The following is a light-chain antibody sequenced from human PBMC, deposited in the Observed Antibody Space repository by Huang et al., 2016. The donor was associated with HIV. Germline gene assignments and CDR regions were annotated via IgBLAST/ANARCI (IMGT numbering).Light chain of an antibody. CDR1: QSVSSN. CDR3: HQYNNWPQT. Sequence: EIVMTQYPATLSVSPGERATLSCRASQSVSSNLAWYQHKPGQAPRWLIYAGSARASGIPARFSGSGSGTEFTLTISSLQSEDFAVYYCHQYNNWPQTFGQGTMVEIK. CDR2: AGS. J-gene: IGKJ1*01. V-gene: IGKV3-15*01.